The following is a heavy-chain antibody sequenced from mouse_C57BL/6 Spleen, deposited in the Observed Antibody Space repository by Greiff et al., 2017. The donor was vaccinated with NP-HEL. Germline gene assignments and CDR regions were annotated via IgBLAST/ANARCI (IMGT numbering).Heavy chain of an antibody. J-gene: IGHJ4*01. Sequence: EVQLQQSGPELVKPGASVKISCKASGYTFTDYYMNWVKQSHGKSLEWIGDINPNNGGTSYNQKFKGKATLTVDKSSSTAYMELRSLTSEDSAVYYCARRAAQATWENIDYAMDYWGQGTSVTVSS. CDR3: ARRAAQATWENIDYAMDY. D-gene: IGHD3-2*02. CDR2: INPNNGGT. CDR1: GYTFTDYY. V-gene: IGHV1-26*01.